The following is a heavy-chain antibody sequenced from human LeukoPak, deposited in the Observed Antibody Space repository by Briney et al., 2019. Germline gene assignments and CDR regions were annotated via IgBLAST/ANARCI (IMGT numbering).Heavy chain of an antibody. D-gene: IGHD6-19*01. CDR3: AREGSGWYAPQNYFDY. CDR1: GGSISSGSYY. J-gene: IGHJ4*02. V-gene: IGHV4-61*02. Sequence: SETLSLTCTVSGGSISSGSYYWSWIRQPAGKGLEWIGRIYTSGSTHYNPSLKSRVTISVDTSKDQFSLKLSSVTAADTAVYYCAREGSGWYAPQNYFDYWGQGTLVTVSS. CDR2: IYTSGST.